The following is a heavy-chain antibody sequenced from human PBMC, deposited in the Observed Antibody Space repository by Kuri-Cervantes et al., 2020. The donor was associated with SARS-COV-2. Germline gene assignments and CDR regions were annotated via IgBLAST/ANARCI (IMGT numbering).Heavy chain of an antibody. J-gene: IGHJ6*02. CDR1: GGSISSYY. CDR3: ARGVGAAVAGTLITIYYYYGMDV. CDR2: IYYSGST. V-gene: IGHV4-59*12. D-gene: IGHD6-19*01. Sequence: ESLKISCTVSGGSISSYYWSRIRQPPGKGLEWIGYIYYSGSTNYNPSLKSRVTISVDTSKNQFSLKLSSVTAADTAVYYCARGVGAAVAGTLITIYYYYGMDVWGQGTTVTVSS.